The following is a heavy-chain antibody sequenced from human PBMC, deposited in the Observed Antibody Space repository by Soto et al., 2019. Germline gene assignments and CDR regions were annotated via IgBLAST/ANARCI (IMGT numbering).Heavy chain of an antibody. CDR3: PKETSGYSSSWSYYYGMDV. V-gene: IGHV3-30*18. CDR1: GFTFSHYG. Sequence: QVQLVESGGGVVQPGRSLRLSCAASGFTFSHYGMQWVRQAPGKGLEWVAVISYDGSNEYYADSVKGRFTISRDNPKNTLYLQMNSLRADDTAVYYCPKETSGYSSSWSYYYGMDVWGQGTTVTVSS. CDR2: ISYDGSNE. J-gene: IGHJ6*02. D-gene: IGHD6-13*01.